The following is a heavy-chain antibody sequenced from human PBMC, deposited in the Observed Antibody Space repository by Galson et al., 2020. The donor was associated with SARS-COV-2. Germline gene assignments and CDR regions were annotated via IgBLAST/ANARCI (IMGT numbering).Heavy chain of an antibody. CDR2: ISAYNGNT. D-gene: IGHD2-2*01. CDR3: ARGIVVVPAAKTPSYYYYGMDV. J-gene: IGHJ6*02. CDR1: GYTFTSYG. Sequence: ASVKVSCKASGYTFTSYGISWVRQAPGQGLEWMGWISAYNGNTNYAQKLQGRVTMTTDTSTSTAYMELRSLRSDDTAVYYCARGIVVVPAAKTPSYYYYGMDVWGQGTTVTVSS. V-gene: IGHV1-18*01.